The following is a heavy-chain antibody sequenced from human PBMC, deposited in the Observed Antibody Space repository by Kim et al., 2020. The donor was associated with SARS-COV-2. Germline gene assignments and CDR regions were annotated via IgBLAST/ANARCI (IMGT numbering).Heavy chain of an antibody. Sequence: ADSVKGRFTRSRDNVKDTMYMQMNSLRAEDTAVYYCARVPDTAMAEHFDYWGQGTLVTVSS. D-gene: IGHD5-18*01. CDR3: ARVPDTAMAEHFDY. J-gene: IGHJ4*02. V-gene: IGHV3-74*01.